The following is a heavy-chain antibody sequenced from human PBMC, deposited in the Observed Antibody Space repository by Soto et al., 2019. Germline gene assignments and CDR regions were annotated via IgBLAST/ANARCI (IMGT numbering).Heavy chain of an antibody. CDR2: IIPIFGTA. CDR1: GGTFSSYA. J-gene: IGHJ6*02. D-gene: IGHD2-2*01. CDR3: ARDPGMTRYCSSTSCYGYYYYGMDV. Sequence: QVQLVQSGAEVKKPGSSVKVSCKASGGTFSSYAISWVRQAPGQGLEWMGGIIPIFGTANYAQKFKGRVTITADKSTSTGYMALSSLRSEDTAVYYCARDPGMTRYCSSTSCYGYYYYGMDVWGQGTTVTVSS. V-gene: IGHV1-69*06.